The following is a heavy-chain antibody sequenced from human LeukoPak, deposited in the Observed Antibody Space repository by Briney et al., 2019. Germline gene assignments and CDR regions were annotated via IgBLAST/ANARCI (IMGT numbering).Heavy chain of an antibody. CDR1: GFTFSRHW. CDR3: ARVIWYSSGYDY. CDR2: IKEDGSVK. Sequence: GGPLRLSCADSGFTFSRHWMDWVRQAPGKGLEWVANIKEDGSVKNYVDSVKGRFTISRDNAKNSLYLQMNSLRAEDTAVYYCARVIWYSSGYDYWGQGTLVTVSS. D-gene: IGHD6-19*01. J-gene: IGHJ4*02. V-gene: IGHV3-7*01.